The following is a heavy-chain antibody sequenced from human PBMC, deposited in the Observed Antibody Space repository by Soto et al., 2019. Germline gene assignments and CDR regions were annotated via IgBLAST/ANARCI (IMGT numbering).Heavy chain of an antibody. CDR2: ISGTGGNT. Sequence: GGSLRLSCAASGFTFSNYAMSWVRQAPGKGLEWVSIISGTGGNTYYADYVQGRFTISRDNSKNTLYLQMNNLRAEDTAVYYCAKSIAVAGYYFDYWGRGTLVTVSS. CDR3: AKSIAVAGYYFDY. V-gene: IGHV3-23*01. D-gene: IGHD6-19*01. CDR1: GFTFSNYA. J-gene: IGHJ4*02.